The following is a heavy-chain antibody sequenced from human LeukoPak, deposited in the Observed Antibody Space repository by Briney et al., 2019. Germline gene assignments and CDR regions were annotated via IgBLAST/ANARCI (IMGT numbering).Heavy chain of an antibody. J-gene: IGHJ4*02. D-gene: IGHD3-22*01. CDR1: GYTFTGYY. CDR3: ARDGFTYYYDSSGYPAGY. CDR2: INPNSGGT. V-gene: IGHV1-2*02. Sequence: ASVKVSCKASGYTFTGYYMHWVRQAPGQGLEWMGWINPNSGGTNYAQKFQGRVTMTRDTSISTAYMELSRLRSDDTAVYYCARDGFTYYYDSSGYPAGYWGRGTLVTVSS.